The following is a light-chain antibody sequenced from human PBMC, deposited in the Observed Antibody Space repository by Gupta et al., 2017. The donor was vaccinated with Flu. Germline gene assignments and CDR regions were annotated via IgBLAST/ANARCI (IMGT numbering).Light chain of an antibody. CDR2: GAS. J-gene: IGKJ4*01. V-gene: IGKV3-20*01. CDR1: QSVSSSY. CDR3: QQYGSSPLT. Sequence: EIVLTQSPRTLSLSPGERATLSCMARQSVSSSYLAWYQQKPGQAPRLLIYGASSRATGIPDRFSGSGSGTDFTLTISRLEPEDFAVYYCQQYGSSPLTFGGGTKVEIK.